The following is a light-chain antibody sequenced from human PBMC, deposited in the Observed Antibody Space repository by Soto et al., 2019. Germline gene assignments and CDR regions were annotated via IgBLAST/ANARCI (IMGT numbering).Light chain of an antibody. V-gene: IGLV2-14*01. CDR1: SSDVGGYNF. J-gene: IGLJ1*01. CDR2: DVT. CDR3: CSYASSTFYV. Sequence: QSVLAQPASVSGSPGQSITISCTGTSSDVGGYNFVSWYQQYPGKAPKLMIHDVTSRPSGVSNRFSGSKSGTTASLTISGLQAGDGADYYCCSYASSTFYVSETGTGSPP.